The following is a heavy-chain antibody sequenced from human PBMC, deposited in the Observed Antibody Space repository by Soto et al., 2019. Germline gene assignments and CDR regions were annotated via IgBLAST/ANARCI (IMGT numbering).Heavy chain of an antibody. J-gene: IGHJ4*02. CDR3: TRQGYNYGRVDY. CDR1: GFNFSSSA. D-gene: IGHD5-18*01. Sequence: PGASLRLSCAASGFNFSSSAMSWVRQAPGRGLEWLSVISGGGATTYYADSVKGRFTVSRDISKNTLYMQMNNLRADDTAVYYCTRQGYNYGRVDYWGQGTLVTVSS. V-gene: IGHV3-23*01. CDR2: ISGGGATT.